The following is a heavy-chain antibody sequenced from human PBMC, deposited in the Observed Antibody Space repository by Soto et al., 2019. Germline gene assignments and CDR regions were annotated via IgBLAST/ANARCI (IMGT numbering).Heavy chain of an antibody. J-gene: IGHJ4*02. V-gene: IGHV4-39*01. Sequence: QLQLQESGPGLVKPSETLSLTCTVSGGSISSSSYYWGWIRQPPGKGLEWIGSIYYSGSTYYNPSLKSRVTISVDTSKSQFSLKLSSVTAADTAVYYCARHGEIWGSYRQYYFDYWGQGTLVTVSS. CDR3: ARHGEIWGSYRQYYFDY. CDR2: IYYSGST. CDR1: GGSISSSSYY. D-gene: IGHD3-16*02.